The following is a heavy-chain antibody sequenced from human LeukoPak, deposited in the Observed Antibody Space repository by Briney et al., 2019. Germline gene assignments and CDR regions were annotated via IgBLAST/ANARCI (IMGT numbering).Heavy chain of an antibody. CDR2: IYYSGST. CDR3: ARGDCSGGSCYLFDY. Sequence: SETLSLTCTVSGGSISSSTYYWGWIRQPPGKGLEWIGSIYYSGSTYYNPSLKSRVTISVDTSENQFSLKLTSVTAADTAVYYCARGDCSGGSCYLFDYWGQGALVTVSS. D-gene: IGHD2-15*01. V-gene: IGHV4-39*01. J-gene: IGHJ4*02. CDR1: GGSISSSTYY.